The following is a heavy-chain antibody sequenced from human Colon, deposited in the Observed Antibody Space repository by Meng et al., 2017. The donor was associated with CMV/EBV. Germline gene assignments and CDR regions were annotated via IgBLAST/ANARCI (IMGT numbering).Heavy chain of an antibody. V-gene: IGHV3-74*01. CDR2: IDPDGTDT. J-gene: IGHJ4*02. CDR3: TRGRLGVPSVLQAPEY. CDR1: GFTLSDYW. Sequence: GGSLRLSCAASGFTLSDYWMHWARQAPGKGLEWVSQIDPDGTDTTYADSVKGRFTVSRDNARKTVFLQMNSLRADDTAVYFCTRGRLGVPSVLQAPEYWGQGTLVTVSS. D-gene: IGHD3-3*01.